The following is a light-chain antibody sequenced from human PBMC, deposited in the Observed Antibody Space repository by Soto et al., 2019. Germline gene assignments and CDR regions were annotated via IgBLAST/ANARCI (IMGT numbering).Light chain of an antibody. Sequence: QSVLTQPASVSGSPGQSITISCTGTSSDLAIYNYASWYQQHPGKAPKVMIYDVTKRPSGVPDRFSGSKSGNTASLTISGLQAEDEADYYCCSYAGSYTYVFGAGTKVTVL. V-gene: IGLV2-11*01. CDR3: CSYAGSYTYV. CDR2: DVT. J-gene: IGLJ1*01. CDR1: SSDLAIYNY.